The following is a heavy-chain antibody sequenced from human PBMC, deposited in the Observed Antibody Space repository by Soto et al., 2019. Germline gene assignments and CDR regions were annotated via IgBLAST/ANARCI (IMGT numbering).Heavy chain of an antibody. CDR2: IYYSGST. D-gene: IGHD3-9*01. CDR1: GGSVSSGSYY. J-gene: IGHJ6*02. Sequence: PSETLSLTCTVSGGSVSSGSYYWSWIRQPPGKGLEWIGYIYYSGSTNYNPSLKSRVTISVDTSKNQFSLKLSSVTTADTAVYYCARARGDILRSVGRLFYYYGMDVWGQGTTVTVSS. V-gene: IGHV4-61*01. CDR3: ARARGDILRSVGRLFYYYGMDV.